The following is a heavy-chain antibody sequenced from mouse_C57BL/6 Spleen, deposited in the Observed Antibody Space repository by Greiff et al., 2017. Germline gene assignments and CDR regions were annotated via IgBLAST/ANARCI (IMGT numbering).Heavy chain of an antibody. V-gene: IGHV1-82*01. CDR2: IYPGDGDT. CDR3: ARSFSFDY. CDR1: GYAFSSSW. Sequence: VQLQQSGPELVKPGASVKISCKASGYAFSSSWMNWVKQRPGKGLEWIGRIYPGDGDTNYNGKFKGKATLTAAKSSSTAYMQLSSLTSDDSAVYFCARSFSFDYWGQGTTLTVSS. J-gene: IGHJ2*01.